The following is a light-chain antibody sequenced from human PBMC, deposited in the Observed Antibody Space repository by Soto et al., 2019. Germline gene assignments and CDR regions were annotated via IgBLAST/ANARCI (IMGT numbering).Light chain of an antibody. J-gene: IGLJ1*01. Sequence: QSVLTQPASVSGSPGQSITISCTGTSRDVGAYDYVSWYLQYPDKAPQLLIYYVDHRPSGVSSRFSGSKSGNTASLTISGLQAEDEGDYYCCSYADGSMYFFGTGTKVTGL. CDR1: SRDVGAYDY. CDR3: CSYADGSMYF. V-gene: IGLV2-14*03. CDR2: YVD.